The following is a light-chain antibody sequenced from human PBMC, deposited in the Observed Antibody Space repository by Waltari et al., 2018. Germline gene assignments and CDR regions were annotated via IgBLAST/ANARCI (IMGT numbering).Light chain of an antibody. J-gene: IGLJ3*02. CDR2: RNN. CDR1: SSNIGRSY. Sequence: QSVLTQPPSASGTPGQRVTIPCSGSSSNIGRSYVYWYQQLPGTAPKLLIYRNNRRPCGVPDRFSGSKSGTSASLAISGLRSEDEADYYCASWDDNLSGWVFGGGTKLTVL. CDR3: ASWDDNLSGWV. V-gene: IGLV1-47*01.